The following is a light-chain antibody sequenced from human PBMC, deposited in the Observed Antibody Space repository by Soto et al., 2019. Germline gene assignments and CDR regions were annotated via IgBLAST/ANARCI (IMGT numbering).Light chain of an antibody. Sequence: EIVLTQSPGTLSLSPGERATISCRASQSVSSNYLAWYQQKPGQAPRLLIYAASNRASGIPDRFGGSGSGTEFTLTVSRLEPEEFAVDYCHQYGSAPWTVGQGTKVEI. CDR1: QSVSSNY. J-gene: IGKJ1*01. CDR2: AAS. CDR3: HQYGSAPWT. V-gene: IGKV3-20*01.